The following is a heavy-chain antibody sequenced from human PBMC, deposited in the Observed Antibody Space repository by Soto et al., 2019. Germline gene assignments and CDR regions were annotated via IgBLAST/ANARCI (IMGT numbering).Heavy chain of an antibody. CDR3: ATLAPYCSGGSCYHDAFDI. D-gene: IGHD2-15*01. J-gene: IGHJ3*02. CDR1: GFTFSSYA. V-gene: IGHV3-30-3*01. CDR2: ISYDGSNK. Sequence: QVQLVESGGGVVQPGRSLRLSCAASGFTFSSYAMHWVRQAPGKGLEWVAVISYDGSNKYYADSVKGRFTISRDNSKNTLYLQMNSLRAEDTAVYYCATLAPYCSGGSCYHDAFDIWGQGTMVTVSS.